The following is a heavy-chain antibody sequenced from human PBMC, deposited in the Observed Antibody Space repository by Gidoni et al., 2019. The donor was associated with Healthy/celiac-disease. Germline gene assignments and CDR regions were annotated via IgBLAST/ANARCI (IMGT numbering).Heavy chain of an antibody. J-gene: IGHJ6*03. D-gene: IGHD3-10*01. CDR1: GFTCSSYW. CDR2: IKQDGSEK. V-gene: IGHV3-7*01. CDR3: ARGRSWFGDMDV. Sequence: EVQLVESGGGLVQPGGSLRLSCAACGFTCSSYWMSWVRQAPGKGLEWVANIKQDGSEKYYVDSVKGRFTISRDNAKNSLYLQMNSLRAEDTAVYYCARGRSWFGDMDVWGKGTTVTVSS.